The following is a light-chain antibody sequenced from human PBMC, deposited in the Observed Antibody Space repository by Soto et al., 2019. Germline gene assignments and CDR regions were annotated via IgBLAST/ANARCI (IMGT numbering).Light chain of an antibody. CDR1: TGAVTSGHY. V-gene: IGLV7-46*01. CDR3: LLSYSGSKV. Sequence: QAVVTQEPSLTVSPGGTVTLTCGSSTGAVTSGHYPDWFQQKPGQAPRTLIYDTNNKHSWTPARFSGSLLGGQAALTLSGAQPEDDAEYYCLLSYSGSKVFGGGTKLTVL. CDR2: DTN. J-gene: IGLJ3*02.